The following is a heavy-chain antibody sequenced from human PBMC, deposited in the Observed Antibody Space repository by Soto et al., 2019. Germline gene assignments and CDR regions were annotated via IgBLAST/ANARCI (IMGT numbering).Heavy chain of an antibody. CDR3: ARDYGSGCQTVYYFDY. CDR2: IWYDGSNK. J-gene: IGHJ4*02. CDR1: GFTFSSYG. D-gene: IGHD3-22*01. V-gene: IGHV3-33*01. Sequence: GGSLRLSCAASGFTFSSYGMHWVRQAPGKGLEWVAVIWYDGSNKYYADSVKGRFTISRDNSKNTLYLQMNSLRAEDTAVYYCARDYGSGCQTVYYFDYWGQGTLVTVSS.